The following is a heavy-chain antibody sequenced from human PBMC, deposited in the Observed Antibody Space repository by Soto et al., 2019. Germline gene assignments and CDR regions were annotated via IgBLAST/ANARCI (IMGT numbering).Heavy chain of an antibody. CDR1: GYTFTSYG. J-gene: IGHJ4*02. CDR3: SRDAPPEDD. CDR2: SRPYNGNT. V-gene: IGHV1-18*01. Sequence: QVQLVQSGAEVKKPGASVKVSCKASGYTFTSYGISWVRQAPGQGLEWMGWSRPYNGNTNYAQKLHGRVTMTTDTSTSTGYMELKCLRYDDTAEYYYSRDAPPEDDWGQGNLVTVSS.